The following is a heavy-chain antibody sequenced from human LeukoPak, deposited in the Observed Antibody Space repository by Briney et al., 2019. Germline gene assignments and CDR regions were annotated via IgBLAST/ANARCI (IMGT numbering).Heavy chain of an antibody. CDR2: INHSGST. D-gene: IGHD2-2*01. Sequence: PSETLSLTCAVSGGSISSSNWWSWVRQPPGQGLEWIGEINHSGSTNYNPSLKSRVTISVDTSKNQFSLKLNSVTAADTAVYYCARLKCSSTSCFYYYYMDVWGKGTTVTISS. J-gene: IGHJ6*03. CDR3: ARLKCSSTSCFYYYYMDV. CDR1: GGSISSSNW. V-gene: IGHV4-4*02.